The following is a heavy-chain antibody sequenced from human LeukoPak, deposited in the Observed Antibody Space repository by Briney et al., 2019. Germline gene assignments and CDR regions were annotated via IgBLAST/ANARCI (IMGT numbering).Heavy chain of an antibody. D-gene: IGHD3-10*01. Sequence: SETLSLTCTVSGVSISSSNSYWGWIRQPPGKGLEWIGSIYYSGSTNYNPSLKSRVTISVDTSKNQFSLKLSSVTAADTAVYYCARTAYYYGSGSQGYYMDVWGKGTTVTISS. V-gene: IGHV4-39*07. CDR1: GVSISSSNSY. J-gene: IGHJ6*03. CDR2: IYYSGST. CDR3: ARTAYYYGSGSQGYYMDV.